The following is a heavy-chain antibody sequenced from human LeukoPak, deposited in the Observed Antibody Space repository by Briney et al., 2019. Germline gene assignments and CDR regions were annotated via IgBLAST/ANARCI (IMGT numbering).Heavy chain of an antibody. Sequence: SETLSLTCTVSGGSISSGGYYWSWIRQHPGKGLEWIGYIYYSGSTYYNPFLKSRVTISVDTSKNQFSLKLSSVTAADTAVYYCASPEAGIAVAGSGGRFDYWGQGTLVTVSS. CDR1: GGSISSGGYY. J-gene: IGHJ4*02. D-gene: IGHD6-19*01. V-gene: IGHV4-31*03. CDR3: ASPEAGIAVAGSGGRFDY. CDR2: IYYSGST.